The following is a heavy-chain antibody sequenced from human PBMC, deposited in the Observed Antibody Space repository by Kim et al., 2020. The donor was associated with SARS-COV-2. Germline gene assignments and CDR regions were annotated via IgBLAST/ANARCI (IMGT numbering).Heavy chain of an antibody. CDR1: GFTFSSYA. V-gene: IGHV3-30*04. CDR2: ISYDGSNK. Sequence: GGSLRLSCAASGFTFSSYAMHWVRQAPGKGLEWVAVISYDGSNKYYADSVKGRFTISRDNSKNTLYLQMNSLRAEDTAVYYCARVRVVTAIAEYFQHWGQGTLVTVSS. CDR3: ARVRVVTAIAEYFQH. J-gene: IGHJ1*01. D-gene: IGHD2-21*02.